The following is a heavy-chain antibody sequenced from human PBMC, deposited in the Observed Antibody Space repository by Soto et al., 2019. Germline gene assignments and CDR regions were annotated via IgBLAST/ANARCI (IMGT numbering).Heavy chain of an antibody. D-gene: IGHD6-13*01. Sequence: GASVKVSCKASGYTFTSYGISWVRQAPGQGLEWMGWISAYNGNTKYAQNLQGRVTITRDTSASTAYMELSSLRSEDTAVYYCARGHSSSWYGYFDYWGQGTLVTVSS. J-gene: IGHJ4*02. V-gene: IGHV1-18*01. CDR2: ISAYNGNT. CDR1: GYTFTSYG. CDR3: ARGHSSSWYGYFDY.